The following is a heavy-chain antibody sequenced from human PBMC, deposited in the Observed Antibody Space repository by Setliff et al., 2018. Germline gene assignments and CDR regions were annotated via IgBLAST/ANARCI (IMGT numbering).Heavy chain of an antibody. CDR3: ARGGDYCGGECYIPPPDSY. CDR2: TSDDGSRR. D-gene: IGHD2-21*01. CDR1: GFTFSTYW. J-gene: IGHJ4*02. Sequence: GGSLRLSCAASGFTFSTYWMSWVRQAPGKGLEGVALTSDDGSRRFYADSVRGRFTISRDISKNTLYLQMNSLRPEDTAVYYCARGGDYCGGECYIPPPDSYWGQGTLVTVSS. V-gene: IGHV3-30-3*01.